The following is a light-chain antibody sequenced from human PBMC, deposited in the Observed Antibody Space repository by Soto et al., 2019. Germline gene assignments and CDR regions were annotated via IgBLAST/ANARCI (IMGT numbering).Light chain of an antibody. CDR3: QQYGSSPYT. J-gene: IGKJ2*01. CDR1: QSVSSSY. CDR2: GAS. V-gene: IGKV3-20*01. Sequence: EIVLTQSPGTLSLSPGERATLSCRASQSVSSSYLAWYQQKPGQAPRLLIYGASNRATGIPDRFSGSGSGTDFTLTMSRLEPADFAIYYCQQYGSSPYTCGQGTELEIK.